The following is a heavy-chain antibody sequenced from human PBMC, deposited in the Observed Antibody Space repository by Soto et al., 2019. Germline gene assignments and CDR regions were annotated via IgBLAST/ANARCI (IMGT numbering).Heavy chain of an antibody. V-gene: IGHV1-18*04. D-gene: IGHD3-3*01. J-gene: IGHJ4*02. CDR1: VFTSSG. CDR3: ARGGSAYVWFNEF. Sequence: ASVKVSCKASVFTSSGISWVRQAPGQRLEWMGWISTHNGNTIYAQKFQGRVTITADGSTNTAYMELSSLRSDDTAMYYCARGGSAYVWFNEFWGQGTQVTVSS. CDR2: ISTHNGNT.